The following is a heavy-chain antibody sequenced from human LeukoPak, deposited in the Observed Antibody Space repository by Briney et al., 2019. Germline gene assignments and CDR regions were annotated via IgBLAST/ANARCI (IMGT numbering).Heavy chain of an antibody. CDR3: AKDMGGGGPLDY. CDR2: IGWNGNNI. V-gene: IGHV3-9*01. Sequence: PGMSLRLFCSACGFPFDEYAMHWVRDAPGEGVEGVSGIGWNGNNIGYAESVKGLFTMSRDNAKNSLSLQMNSLRVEDTALYYCAKDMGGGGPLDYWGQGTLVTVSS. J-gene: IGHJ4*02. CDR1: GFPFDEYA. D-gene: IGHD3-16*01.